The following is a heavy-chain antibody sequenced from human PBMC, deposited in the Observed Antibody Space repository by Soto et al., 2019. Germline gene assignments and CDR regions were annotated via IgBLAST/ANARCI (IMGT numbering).Heavy chain of an antibody. J-gene: IGHJ3*01. CDR1: GFTISGKKY. CDR2: LYDLDGS. V-gene: IGHV3-53*01. CDR3: ATWHEREHAYDV. Sequence: DVQLVESGGGLIQPGESLRLSCAASGFTISGKKYVAWVRQAPGKGLEWVSALYDLDGSFYAASVKGRFTTSSDSSKTTVYLQMHGLRPADTAVYDCATWHEREHAYDVWGQGTTVTVSS. D-gene: IGHD1-1*01.